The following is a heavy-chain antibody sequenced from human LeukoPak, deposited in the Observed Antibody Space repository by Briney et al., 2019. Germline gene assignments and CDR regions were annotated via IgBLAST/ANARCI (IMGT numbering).Heavy chain of an antibody. V-gene: IGHV1-69*13. D-gene: IGHD2-2*01. CDR1: GGTFSSYA. J-gene: IGHJ5*02. Sequence: SVKVSCKASGGTFSSYAISWVRQAPGQGLEWMGGIIPIFGTANYAQKLQGRVTITADESTSTAYMELSSLRSEDTAVYYCARVHCSSTSCYAGILSWFDPWGQGTLVTVSS. CDR2: IIPIFGTA. CDR3: ARVHCSSTSCYAGILSWFDP.